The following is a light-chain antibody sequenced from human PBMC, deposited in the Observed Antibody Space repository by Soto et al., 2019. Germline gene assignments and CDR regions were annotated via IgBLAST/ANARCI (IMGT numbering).Light chain of an antibody. CDR1: QSISSW. CDR2: KAS. V-gene: IGKV1-5*03. J-gene: IGKJ1*01. Sequence: DIQMTQSPSTLSASVGDRVTITCRASQSISSWLAWYQQKPGKAPKLLIYKASSLESGVPSRFSGSGSGTEFTLTISSLQPDDFATCYCQQYHSYTWRFGQGLKVDIK. CDR3: QQYHSYTWR.